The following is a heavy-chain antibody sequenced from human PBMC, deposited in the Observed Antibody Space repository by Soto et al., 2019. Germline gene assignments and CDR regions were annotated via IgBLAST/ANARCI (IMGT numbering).Heavy chain of an antibody. J-gene: IGHJ6*02. CDR3: ARILGYCSSTSCTVGYYYYYGMDV. CDR2: ISAYNGNT. D-gene: IGHD2-2*01. Sequence: GSVKVSCKASGYTFTSYGISWVRQAPGQGLEWMGWISAYNGNTNYAQKLQGRVTMTTDTTTSKAYMELRSLRSDDTAVYYCARILGYCSSTSCTVGYYYYYGMDVWGQGTTVTVSS. CDR1: GYTFTSYG. V-gene: IGHV1-18*04.